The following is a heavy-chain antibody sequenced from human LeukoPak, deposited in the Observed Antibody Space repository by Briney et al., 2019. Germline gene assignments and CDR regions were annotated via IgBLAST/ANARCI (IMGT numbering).Heavy chain of an antibody. D-gene: IGHD4-23*01. CDR1: GGSISSGGYY. V-gene: IGHV4-31*03. CDR3: ARFPVVTPSINAFDI. CDR2: IYYSGST. J-gene: IGHJ3*02. Sequence: SETLSLTCTVSGGSISSGGYYWSWIRQHPGKGLEWIGYIYYSGSTYYNPSLKSRVTISVDTSKNQFSLKLSSVTAADTAVYYCARFPVVTPSINAFDIWGQGTMVTVSS.